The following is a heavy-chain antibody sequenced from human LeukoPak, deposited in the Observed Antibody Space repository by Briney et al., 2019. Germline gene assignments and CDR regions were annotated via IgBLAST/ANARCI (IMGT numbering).Heavy chain of an antibody. Sequence: GGSLRLSCVVSGLTVSTNYMSWVRQAPGKGLEWVSAFYSGGNTYYADSVKGRFTISRDNSKNTLYLQMNSLRAEDTAVYYCAKAGIAAAGTWYFDYWGQGTLVTVSS. CDR3: AKAGIAAAGTWYFDY. V-gene: IGHV3-53*05. CDR2: FYSGGNT. J-gene: IGHJ4*02. CDR1: GLTVSTNY. D-gene: IGHD6-13*01.